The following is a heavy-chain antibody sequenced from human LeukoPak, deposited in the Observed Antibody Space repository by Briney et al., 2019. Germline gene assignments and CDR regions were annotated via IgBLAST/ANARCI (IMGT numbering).Heavy chain of an antibody. D-gene: IGHD1-26*01. CDR3: ATSGRGSGSPLDAFDI. V-gene: IGHV1-24*01. CDR2: FDPEDGET. Sequence: ASVKVSCKVSGYTLTELSMHWVRQAPGKGLEWMGGFDPEDGETIYAQKFQGRVTMTEDTSTDTAYMELSSLRSEDTAVYYCATSGRGSGSPLDAFDIWGQGTMVTVSS. CDR1: GYTLTELS. J-gene: IGHJ3*02.